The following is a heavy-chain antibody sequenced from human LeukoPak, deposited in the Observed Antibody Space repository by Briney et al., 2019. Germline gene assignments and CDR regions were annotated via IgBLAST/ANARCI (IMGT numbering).Heavy chain of an antibody. CDR3: ARVGRLEQQLDFDY. J-gene: IGHJ4*02. Sequence: SETLSLTCTVSGGSISSYYWSWIRQPPGKGLEWIGYIYYSGSTNYNPSLKSRVTISVDTSKNQFSLKLSSVTAADTAVYYCARVGRLEQQLDFDYWGQGTLVTVSS. CDR1: GGSISSYY. D-gene: IGHD6-13*01. CDR2: IYYSGST. V-gene: IGHV4-59*08.